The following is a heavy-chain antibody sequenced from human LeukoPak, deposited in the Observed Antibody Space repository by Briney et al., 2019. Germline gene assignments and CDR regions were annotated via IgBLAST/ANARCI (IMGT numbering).Heavy chain of an antibody. CDR2: INPNSGGT. CDR3: ARGYDILTGYHPF. D-gene: IGHD3-9*01. CDR1: GYTFTGYY. J-gene: IGHJ4*02. Sequence: ASVKVSCKASGYTFTGYYMHWVRQAPGQGLEWMGWINPNSGGTNYAQKFQGRVTMTRDTSISTAYMELSRLRSDDTAVYYCARGYDILTGYHPFWGQGTLVTVSS. V-gene: IGHV1-2*02.